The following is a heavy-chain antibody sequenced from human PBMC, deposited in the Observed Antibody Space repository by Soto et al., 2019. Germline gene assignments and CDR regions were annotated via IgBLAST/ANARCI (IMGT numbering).Heavy chain of an antibody. CDR1: GFTVSSNY. Sequence: GGSLRLSCAASGFTVSSNYMSWVRQAPGKGLEWVSVIYSGGSTYYADSVKGRFTISRDNSKNTLYLQMNSLRAEDTAVYYCARGPEYGDYWEGYMDVWGKGTTVTVSS. V-gene: IGHV3-66*01. CDR2: IYSGGST. CDR3: ARGPEYGDYWEGYMDV. J-gene: IGHJ6*03. D-gene: IGHD4-17*01.